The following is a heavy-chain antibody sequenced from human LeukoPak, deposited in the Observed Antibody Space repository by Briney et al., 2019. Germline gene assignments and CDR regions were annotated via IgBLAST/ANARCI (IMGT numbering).Heavy chain of an antibody. V-gene: IGHV1-2*02. J-gene: IGHJ3*02. CDR1: GYTFTGYY. D-gene: IGHD1-1*01. CDR2: INPNSGGT. Sequence: ASVKVSCKASGYTFTGYYMHWVRQAPGQGLEWMGWINPNSGGTNYAQKFQGRVTMTRDTSISTAYMELSRLRSDDTAVYYCARDRTTGTTDAFDIWGQGTMVTVSS. CDR3: ARDRTTGTTDAFDI.